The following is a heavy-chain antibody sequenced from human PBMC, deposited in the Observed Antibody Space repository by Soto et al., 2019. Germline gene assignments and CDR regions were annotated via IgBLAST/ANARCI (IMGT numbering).Heavy chain of an antibody. CDR1: GFTFSSYA. V-gene: IGHV3-64*01. Sequence: GGSLRLSCAASGFTFSSYAMHWVRQAPGKGLEYVSAISSNGGSTYYANSVKGRFTISRDNSKNTLYLQMGSLRAEDMAVYYCARTDGWYYDFWSGYSISNYYMDVWGKGTTVTVSS. J-gene: IGHJ6*03. CDR3: ARTDGWYYDFWSGYSISNYYMDV. CDR2: ISSNGGST. D-gene: IGHD3-3*01.